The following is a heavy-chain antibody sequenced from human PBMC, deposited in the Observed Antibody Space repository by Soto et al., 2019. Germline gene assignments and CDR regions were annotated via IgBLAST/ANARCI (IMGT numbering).Heavy chain of an antibody. CDR2: MNPNSGNT. J-gene: IGHJ6*02. CDR3: AYGWAYYYGMDV. V-gene: IGHV1-8*01. Sequence: QVQLVQSGAEVKKPGASVKVSCKASGYTFTSYDINWVRQATGQGLEWMGWMNPNSGNTGYAQKFQGRVTMTRNTSISTAYMELSSLRSEDTAGYYCAYGWAYYYGMDVWGQGTTVTVSS. D-gene: IGHD1-26*01. CDR1: GYTFTSYD.